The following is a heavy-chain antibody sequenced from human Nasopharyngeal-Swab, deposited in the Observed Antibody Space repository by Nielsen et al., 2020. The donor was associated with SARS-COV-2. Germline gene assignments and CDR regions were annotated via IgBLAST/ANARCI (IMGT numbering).Heavy chain of an antibody. V-gene: IGHV3-9*01. CDR2: ISWNSGSI. CDR1: GFTFDDYA. D-gene: IGHD5-24*01. Sequence: SLKISCAASGFTFDDYAMHWVRQGPGKGLEWVSGISWNSGSIDYADSVKGRFTISRDNDKNSLNLQMNSLRVEDTALYYCAKEIEMARRVYAFDIWGQGTMVTVSS. J-gene: IGHJ3*02. CDR3: AKEIEMARRVYAFDI.